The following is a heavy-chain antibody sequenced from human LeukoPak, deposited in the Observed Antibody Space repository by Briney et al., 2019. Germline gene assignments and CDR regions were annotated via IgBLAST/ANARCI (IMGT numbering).Heavy chain of an antibody. V-gene: IGHV4-61*01. J-gene: IGHJ4*02. CDR1: GGSVSSGSYY. Sequence: PSETLSLTCTVSGGSVSSGSYYWSWIRQPPGKGLEWIGYIYYSGSTNYNPSLKSRVTISVDTSKNQFSLKLSSVTAADTAVYYCARDLSVTTLFYYWGQGTLVTVSS. D-gene: IGHD4-17*01. CDR2: IYYSGST. CDR3: ARDLSVTTLFYY.